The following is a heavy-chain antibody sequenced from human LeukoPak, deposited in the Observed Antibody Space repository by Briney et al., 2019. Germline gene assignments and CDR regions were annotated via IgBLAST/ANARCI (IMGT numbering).Heavy chain of an antibody. CDR3: ATFKPNQLSSFDY. V-gene: IGHV4-59*08. J-gene: IGHJ4*02. D-gene: IGHD5-18*01. CDR2: VYYSGSV. CDR1: GGSITGYY. Sequence: SETLSLTCTVSGGSITGYYWSWIRQPPGKGLEWIAYVYYSGSVNYNPSLQSRVTISVDTSKNQFSLKLGSVTAADTAVYYCATFKPNQLSSFDYWGQGTLVTVSS.